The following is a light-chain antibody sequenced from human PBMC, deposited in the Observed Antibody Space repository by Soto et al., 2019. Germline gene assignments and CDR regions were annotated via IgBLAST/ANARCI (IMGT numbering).Light chain of an antibody. CDR1: QSISSH. Sequence: EIVLTQSPATLSLSPGERATLSCRASQSISSHLAWYQQKPGQAPRLLIYDASNRAPGIPPRFSGSGSGTDFTLTISSLEPEDFAVYYCQQRSNCPLTFGGGTKVEIK. CDR3: QQRSNCPLT. V-gene: IGKV3-11*01. J-gene: IGKJ4*01. CDR2: DAS.